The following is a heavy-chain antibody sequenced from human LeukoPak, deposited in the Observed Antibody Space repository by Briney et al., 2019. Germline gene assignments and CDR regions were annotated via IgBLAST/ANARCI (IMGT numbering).Heavy chain of an antibody. CDR2: ISYDGSNK. V-gene: IGHV3-30*09. CDR1: GFSFSNYA. Sequence: GGSLRLSCAASGFSFSNYAMHWVRQAPGKGLEWVAVISYDGSNKYDADSVMGRFAISRDNSKNTLYLQMNSLRAEDTAVYYCAREAMVTTGDYYFDYWGQGTLVTVSS. CDR3: AREAMVTTGDYYFDY. D-gene: IGHD4-17*01. J-gene: IGHJ4*02.